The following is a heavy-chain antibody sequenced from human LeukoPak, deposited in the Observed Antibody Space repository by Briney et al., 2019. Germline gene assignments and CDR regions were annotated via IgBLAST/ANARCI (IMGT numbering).Heavy chain of an antibody. D-gene: IGHD3-16*02. CDR3: TTESYVWGSYRLIDY. V-gene: IGHV3-15*01. J-gene: IGHJ4*02. Sequence: SGGSLRLSCAASGFTFSNAWMSWVRQAPGKGLEWVGRIKSKTDGGTTDYAAPVKGRFTIQRDDSKNTLYLQMNSLKTEDTAVYYCTTESYVWGSYRLIDYWGQGTLVTVSS. CDR2: IKSKTDGGTT. CDR1: GFTFSNAW.